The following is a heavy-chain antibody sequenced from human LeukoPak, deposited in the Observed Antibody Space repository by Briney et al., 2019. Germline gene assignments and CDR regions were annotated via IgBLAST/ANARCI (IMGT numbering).Heavy chain of an antibody. CDR1: GGTFSSYA. CDR3: ARDLTSYGGNPGAFDI. V-gene: IGHV1-69*05. D-gene: IGHD4-23*01. J-gene: IGHJ3*02. CDR2: IIPIFGTA. Sequence: GASVKVSCKASGGTFSSYAISWVRQAPGQGLEWMGGIIPIFGTANYAQKFQGRVTITTDESTSTAYMELSSLRSEDTAVYYCARDLTSYGGNPGAFDIWGQGTMVTVSP.